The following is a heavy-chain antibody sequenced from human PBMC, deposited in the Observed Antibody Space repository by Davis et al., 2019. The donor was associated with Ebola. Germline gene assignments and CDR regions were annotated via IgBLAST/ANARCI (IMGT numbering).Heavy chain of an antibody. CDR3: ARSMAFDY. CDR2: ISGSSSII. D-gene: IGHD2-8*01. Sequence: PGGSLRLSCAVSGFTFSGYSMNWVRQAPGKGLEWVSYISGSSSIIYYAGSVKGRFTISRDKAQNSLYLQMTSLRDEDTAVYYCARSMAFDYWGQGSLVTVSS. V-gene: IGHV3-48*02. CDR1: GFTFSGYS. J-gene: IGHJ4*02.